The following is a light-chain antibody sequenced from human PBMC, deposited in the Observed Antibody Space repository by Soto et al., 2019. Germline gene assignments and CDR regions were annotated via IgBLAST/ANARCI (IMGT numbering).Light chain of an antibody. Sequence: QSALTQPRSVSGSPGQSVTISCTGTSSDVGGYNYVSWYQQHPGKAPKLIIYDVSKRPSGVPDRFSGSKSGNTASLTFSGLQAEDEADYYCCSSAGTYPSVFGGGTKLTVL. CDR2: DVS. V-gene: IGLV2-11*01. CDR3: CSSAGTYPSV. CDR1: SSDVGGYNY. J-gene: IGLJ3*02.